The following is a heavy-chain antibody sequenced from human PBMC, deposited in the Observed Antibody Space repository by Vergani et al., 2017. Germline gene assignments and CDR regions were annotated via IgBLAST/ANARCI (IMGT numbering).Heavy chain of an antibody. D-gene: IGHD2-2*01. J-gene: IGHJ3*02. CDR1: GGSISSGGYY. CDR3: ARGDIVVVPAAMGAFDI. Sequence: QVQLQESGPGLVKPSQTLSLTCTVSGGSISSGGYYWSWIRQHPGKGLEWIGYIYYSGSTYYNPSLKSRVTISVDTSKNQFSLKLSSVTAADTAVYYCARGDIVVVPAAMGAFDIWGQGTMVTVSS. V-gene: IGHV4-31*03. CDR2: IYYSGST.